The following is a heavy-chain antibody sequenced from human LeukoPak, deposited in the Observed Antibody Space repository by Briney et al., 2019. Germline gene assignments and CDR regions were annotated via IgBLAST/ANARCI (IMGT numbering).Heavy chain of an antibody. J-gene: IGHJ4*02. CDR1: GFTFSSFW. D-gene: IGHD2-8*02. CDR2: INPDGSGT. Sequence: GGSLRLSCAASGFTFSSFWMTWVRQIPGKGLMWVSRINPDGSGTNYADSVKGRFTISRDNAKNTLYLQMDSLRAEDTAVYYCARFSVASRESTGNYWGQGTLVTVSS. V-gene: IGHV3-74*01. CDR3: ARFSVASRESTGNY.